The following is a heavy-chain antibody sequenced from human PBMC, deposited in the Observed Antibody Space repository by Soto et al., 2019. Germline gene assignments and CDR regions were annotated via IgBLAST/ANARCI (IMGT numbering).Heavy chain of an antibody. CDR2: TSGSGDNT. CDR1: GFSFSDYA. D-gene: IGHD3-3*01. Sequence: GGSLRLSCKASGFSFSDYAMTWVRQAPGKGLEWVSVTSGSGDNTFYAASVKGRFAISRDNSKNVLCLQMNSLSADDAAVYFCAKGRAITVYGVDILFDYWGLGTLVTVSS. V-gene: IGHV3-23*01. J-gene: IGHJ4*01. CDR3: AKGRAITVYGVDILFDY.